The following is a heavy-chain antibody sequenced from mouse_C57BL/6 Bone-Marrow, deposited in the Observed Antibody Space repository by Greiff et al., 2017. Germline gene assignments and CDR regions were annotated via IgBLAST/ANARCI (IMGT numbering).Heavy chain of an antibody. CDR3: ANFYFDY. CDR1: GYTFTSYW. CDR2: INPSSGYT. Sequence: VQRVEPGAELAKPGASVKLSCKASGYTFTSYWMHWVKQRPGQGLEWIGYINPSSGYTKYNEKFKDKATLTADKSSSTAYMQLSSLTYEDSAVYYCANFYFDYWGRGTTLTVSS. V-gene: IGHV1-7*01. J-gene: IGHJ2*01.